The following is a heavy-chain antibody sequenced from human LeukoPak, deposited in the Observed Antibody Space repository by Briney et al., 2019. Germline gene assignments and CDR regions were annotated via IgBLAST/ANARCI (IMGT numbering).Heavy chain of an antibody. Sequence: GGSLRLSCAASGFTFDDYAMHWVRQAPGKGLEWVSSISWNSGSIGYPDSVKGRFTISRDNAKNSLYLQTNSLRVEDTALYYCAKGDDSSGYSSPTDWGQGTLVTVSS. CDR2: ISWNSGSI. J-gene: IGHJ4*02. V-gene: IGHV3-9*01. CDR1: GFTFDDYA. D-gene: IGHD3-22*01. CDR3: AKGDDSSGYSSPTD.